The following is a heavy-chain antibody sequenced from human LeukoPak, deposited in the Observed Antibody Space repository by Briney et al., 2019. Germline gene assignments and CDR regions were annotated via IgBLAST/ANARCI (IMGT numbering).Heavy chain of an antibody. CDR3: AMQLPYLQFDH. CDR2: IIAGNGNT. V-gene: IGHV1-3*01. Sequence: ASVKVSCKASGYTFTTYTIHWVRQAPGQRLEWMGWIIAGNGNTKYSQKFQGRVTITRDTYASTAYMELSSLRSEDTAVYYCAMQLPYLQFDHWGQGTLVTVSS. CDR1: GYTFTTYT. J-gene: IGHJ4*02. D-gene: IGHD2-2*01.